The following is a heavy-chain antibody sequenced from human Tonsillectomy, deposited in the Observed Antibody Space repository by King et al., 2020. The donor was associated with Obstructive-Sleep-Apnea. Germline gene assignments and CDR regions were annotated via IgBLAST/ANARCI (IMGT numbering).Heavy chain of an antibody. D-gene: IGHD3-10*01. CDR2: INHSGST. V-gene: IGHV4-34*01. J-gene: IGHJ4*02. Sequence: VQLQQWGAGLLKPSETLSLTCAVSGGSFSGYYWSWIRQPPGKGLEWIGEINHSGSTNYNPSLKSRVTISVDTSKNQFSLKLSSVTAADTAVYYCARAQGGMVRGVMGYWGQGTLVTVSS. CDR3: ARAQGGMVRGVMGY. CDR1: GGSFSGYY.